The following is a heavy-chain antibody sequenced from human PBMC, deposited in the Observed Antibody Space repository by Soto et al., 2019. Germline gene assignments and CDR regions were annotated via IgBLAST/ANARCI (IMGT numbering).Heavy chain of an antibody. CDR2: ITWNGGNT. Sequence: GGSLRLSCAVSGFRFDDYNMHWVRQAPGKGLEWVSLITWNGGNTYYADSVKGRFTISRDGTTQSVFLQMTSLKREDTGLYYCARETLSFGSALDVWGQGTTVTVSS. D-gene: IGHD3-3*01. CDR1: GFRFDDYN. V-gene: IGHV3-43*01. J-gene: IGHJ6*02. CDR3: ARETLSFGSALDV.